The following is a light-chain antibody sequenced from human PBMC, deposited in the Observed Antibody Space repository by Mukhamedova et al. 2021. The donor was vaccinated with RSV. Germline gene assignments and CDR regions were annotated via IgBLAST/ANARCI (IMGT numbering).Light chain of an antibody. V-gene: IGKV1-39*01. Sequence: RVTITCRSSQTISNYLNWYQQKPGTAPKLLIYAASSLQSGVPSNFSGSGSGTDFTLTISSLQPEDFVTYYCQQSYTTPRTFGGGTKVEI. J-gene: IGKJ4*01. CDR2: AAS. CDR3: QQSYTTPRT. CDR1: QTISNY.